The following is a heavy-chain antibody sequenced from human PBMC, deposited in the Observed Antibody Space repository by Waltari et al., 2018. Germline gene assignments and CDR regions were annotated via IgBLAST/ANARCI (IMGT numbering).Heavy chain of an antibody. V-gene: IGHV4-39*01. D-gene: IGHD2-8*01. Sequence: QLQLQESGPGLVKPSETLSLTCTVSGGSLSSSSYYCGWFRHPPGKGLGRLGSIYYSGSTYDNPSLKSRVTISVYTSKNQLSLKLSSVTAADTAGYYCAVHPAMTIMLWYFDLWGRGTLVTVSS. CDR3: AVHPAMTIMLWYFDL. J-gene: IGHJ2*01. CDR1: GGSLSSSSYY. CDR2: IYYSGST.